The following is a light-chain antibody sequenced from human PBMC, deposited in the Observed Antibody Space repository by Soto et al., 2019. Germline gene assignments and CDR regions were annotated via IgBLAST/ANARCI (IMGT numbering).Light chain of an antibody. V-gene: IGLV1-44*01. J-gene: IGLJ1*01. CDR2: NSN. Sequence: QSALSQPPSASGTPGQTVIISCSGSRSDIGSNFVNWYQHLPGTAPKLLIYNSNQRPSGVPDRFSGSKSGTSASLAISGLQSEDEADYYCAAWEDSLTGPIFGTGTKVTVL. CDR1: RSDIGSNF. CDR3: AAWEDSLTGPI.